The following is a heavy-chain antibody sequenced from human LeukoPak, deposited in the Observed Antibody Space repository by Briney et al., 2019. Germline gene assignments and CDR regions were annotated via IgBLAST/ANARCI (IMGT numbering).Heavy chain of an antibody. CDR1: GYTFTSYD. J-gene: IGHJ6*02. CDR2: MNPNSGNT. CDR3: ARGHAHRGYDYNYYYYGMDV. Sequence: ASVKVSCKASGYTFTSYDIHWVRQATGQGLEWMGWMNPNSGNTGYAQKFQGRVTMTRNTSISTAYMELSSLRSEDTAVYYCARGHAHRGYDYNYYYYGMDVWGQGTTVTVSS. D-gene: IGHD5-12*01. V-gene: IGHV1-8*01.